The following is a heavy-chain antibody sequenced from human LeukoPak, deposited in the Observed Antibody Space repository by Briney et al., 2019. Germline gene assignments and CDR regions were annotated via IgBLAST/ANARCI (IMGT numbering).Heavy chain of an antibody. J-gene: IGHJ4*02. CDR2: INSDGSST. V-gene: IGHV3-74*01. CDR3: GRDQSADFIDY. D-gene: IGHD2/OR15-2a*01. CDR1: GFTFSGYW. Sequence: GGSLRLSCAASGFTFSGYWMHWVRQAPGKGLVWVSRINSDGSSTSYADSVKGRFSISRDNAKNTLYLQMNSLRAEDTAVYYCGRDQSADFIDYWGQGTLVTVSS.